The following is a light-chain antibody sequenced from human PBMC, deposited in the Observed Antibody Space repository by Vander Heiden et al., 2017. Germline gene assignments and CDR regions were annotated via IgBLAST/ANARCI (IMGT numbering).Light chain of an antibody. J-gene: IGKJ1*01. CDR3: HQDHSYPET. CDR2: KAS. Sequence: DIQMTQSPSTLSASVGDRVTITCRASQSVSSWLAWYQQKPGKAPKLLIYKASSLVTGVPSTFSGSGSGTEFTLTIISLQPDDFATYYCHQDHSYPETFGQGTKVEIE. V-gene: IGKV1-5*03. CDR1: QSVSSW.